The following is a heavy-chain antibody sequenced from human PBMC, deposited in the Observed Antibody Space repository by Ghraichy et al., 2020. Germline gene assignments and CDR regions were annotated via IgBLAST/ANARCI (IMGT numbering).Heavy chain of an antibody. CDR2: IYYSGST. J-gene: IGHJ4*02. CDR1: GGSISSSSYY. Sequence: SETLSLTCTVSGGSISSSSYYWGWIRQPPGKGLEWIGRIYYSGSTYYNPSLKSRVTISVDTSKNQFSLKLSSVTAADTAVYYCARLSYDSSGYPSGFDYWGQGTLVTVSS. CDR3: ARLSYDSSGYPSGFDY. V-gene: IGHV4-39*01. D-gene: IGHD3-22*01.